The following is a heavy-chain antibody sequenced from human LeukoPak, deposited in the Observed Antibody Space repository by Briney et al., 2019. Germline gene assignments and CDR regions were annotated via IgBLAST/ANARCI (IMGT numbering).Heavy chain of an antibody. CDR1: GFTFSSYS. J-gene: IGHJ4*02. Sequence: GGSLRLSCAASGFTFSSYSMNWVRQAPGKGLEWVSYITFSSSIIYYADSVKGRFTISRDNAKNSLYLQMNSLRAEDTAVYYCARRRDSGSLQHFDYWGQGTLVTVSS. V-gene: IGHV3-48*01. D-gene: IGHD1-26*01. CDR2: ITFSSSII. CDR3: ARRRDSGSLQHFDY.